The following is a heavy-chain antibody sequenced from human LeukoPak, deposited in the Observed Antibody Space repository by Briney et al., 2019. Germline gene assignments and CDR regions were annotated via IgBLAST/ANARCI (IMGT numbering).Heavy chain of an antibody. CDR1: GYDFADST. CDR2: LSTFNGNT. Sequence: ASVRVSCQTAGYDFADSTVTWVRQAPGQGLEWMGRLSTFNGNTDYAQKFQGRVTMTRDTSTSTAYLELRSLTSDDTAICYCARGRYEFGFWGQGTLVTVSS. V-gene: IGHV1-18*01. D-gene: IGHD3-3*01. CDR3: ARGRYEFGF. J-gene: IGHJ4*02.